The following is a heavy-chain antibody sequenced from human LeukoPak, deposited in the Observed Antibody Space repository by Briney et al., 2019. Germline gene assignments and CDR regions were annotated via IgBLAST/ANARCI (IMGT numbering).Heavy chain of an antibody. CDR2: ISSSGSTI. V-gene: IGHV3-11*04. CDR3: ARDGNSIVGATTRNY. J-gene: IGHJ4*02. Sequence: GGSLRLSCAASGFTFSDYYMSWIRQAPGKGLEWVSYISSSGSTIYYADSVKGRFAISRDNAKNSLYLQMNSLRAEDTAVYYCARDGNSIVGATTRNYWGQGTLVTVSS. D-gene: IGHD1-26*01. CDR1: GFTFSDYY.